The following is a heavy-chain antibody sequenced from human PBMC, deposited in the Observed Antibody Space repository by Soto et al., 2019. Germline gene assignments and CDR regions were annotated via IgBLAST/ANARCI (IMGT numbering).Heavy chain of an antibody. CDR3: AREPGGYMDV. Sequence: SETLSLTCTVSGGSISSGGYYWSWIRQHPGKGLEWIGYIYYSGSTYYNPSLKSRVTISVDTSKNQFSLKLSSVTAADTAVYYCAREPGGYMDVWGKGTTVTVSS. J-gene: IGHJ6*03. CDR1: GGSISSGGYY. D-gene: IGHD3-10*01. CDR2: IYYSGST. V-gene: IGHV4-31*03.